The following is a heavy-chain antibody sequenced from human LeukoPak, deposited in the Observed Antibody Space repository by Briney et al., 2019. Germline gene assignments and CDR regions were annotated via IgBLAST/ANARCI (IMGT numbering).Heavy chain of an antibody. Sequence: PGESLKISCKGSGYSFTRYWITWVRQMPGKGLEWMGIIYPGDSDTRYSPSFQGQVTISADKSISTAYLQWSSLKASDTAMYYCARWDYDSTGWRYFDLWGRGTLVTVSS. CDR2: IYPGDSDT. CDR1: GYSFTRYW. CDR3: ARWDYDSTGWRYFDL. D-gene: IGHD3-22*01. V-gene: IGHV5-51*01. J-gene: IGHJ2*01.